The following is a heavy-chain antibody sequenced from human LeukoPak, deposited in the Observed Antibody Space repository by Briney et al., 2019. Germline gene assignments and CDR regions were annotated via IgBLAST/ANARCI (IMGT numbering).Heavy chain of an antibody. J-gene: IGHJ4*02. CDR3: ASGGYCSGGSCYGNFDY. CDR2: IRYDGSNK. CDR1: GYTFTSYG. V-gene: IGHV3-30*02. Sequence: SCKASGYTFTSYGISWVRQAPGKGLEWVAFIRYDGSNKYYADSVKGRFTISRDNAKNSLYLQMNSLRAEDTAVYYCASGGYCSGGSCYGNFDYWGQGTLVTVSS. D-gene: IGHD2-15*01.